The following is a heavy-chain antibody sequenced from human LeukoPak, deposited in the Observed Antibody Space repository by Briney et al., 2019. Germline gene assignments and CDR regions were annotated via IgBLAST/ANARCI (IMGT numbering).Heavy chain of an antibody. J-gene: IGHJ4*02. D-gene: IGHD3-3*01. Sequence: SVKVSCKASGGTFSSYAISWVRQAPGQGLEWMGGIIPIFGTANYAQKSQGRVTITADESTSTAYMELSSLRSEDTAVYYCARISYYDFWSGYSWGQGTLVTVSS. CDR1: GGTFSSYA. V-gene: IGHV1-69*13. CDR3: ARISYYDFWSGYS. CDR2: IIPIFGTA.